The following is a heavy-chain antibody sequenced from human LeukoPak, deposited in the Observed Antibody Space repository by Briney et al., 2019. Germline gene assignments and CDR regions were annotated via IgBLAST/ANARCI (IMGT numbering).Heavy chain of an antibody. CDR2: ISYDGSNK. J-gene: IGHJ4*02. CDR3: ARDFRLYGSGSYYNPGY. CDR1: GFTFSSYA. D-gene: IGHD3-10*01. Sequence: GGSLRLSCAASGFTFSSYAMHWVRQAPGKGLEWVAVISYDGSNKYYADSVKGRFTISRDNSKNTLYLQMNSLRAEDTAVYYCARDFRLYGSGSYYNPGYWGQGTLVTVSS. V-gene: IGHV3-30-3*01.